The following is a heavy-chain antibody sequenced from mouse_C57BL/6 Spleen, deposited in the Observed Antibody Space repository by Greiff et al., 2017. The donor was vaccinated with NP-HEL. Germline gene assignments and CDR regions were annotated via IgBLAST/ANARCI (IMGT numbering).Heavy chain of an antibody. V-gene: IGHV1-82*01. CDR1: GYAFSSSW. CDR3: ARSEGDYYGSSYPYYAMDY. CDR2: IYPGDGDT. Sequence: QVQLKESGPELVKPGASVKISCKASGYAFSSSWMNWVKQRPGKGLEWIGRIYPGDGDTNYNGKFKGKATLTADKSSSTAYMQLSSLTSEDSAVYFCARSEGDYYGSSYPYYAMDYWGQGTSVTVSS. D-gene: IGHD1-1*01. J-gene: IGHJ4*01.